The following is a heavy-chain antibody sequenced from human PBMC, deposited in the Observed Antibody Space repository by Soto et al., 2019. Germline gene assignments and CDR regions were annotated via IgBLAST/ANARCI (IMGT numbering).Heavy chain of an antibody. CDR3: ARWVGVGYSSGGSCYPPSVYFDY. CDR2: IIPIFGTA. D-gene: IGHD2-15*01. CDR1: GGTFSSYA. V-gene: IGHV1-69*01. Sequence: QVQLVQSGAEVKKPGSSVKVSCKASGGTFSSYAISWVRRAPGQGLEWMGGIIPIFGTANYAQKFQGRVTITADESTSTAYMELSSLRSEDTAVYYCARWVGVGYSSGGSCYPPSVYFDYWGQGTLVTVSS. J-gene: IGHJ4*02.